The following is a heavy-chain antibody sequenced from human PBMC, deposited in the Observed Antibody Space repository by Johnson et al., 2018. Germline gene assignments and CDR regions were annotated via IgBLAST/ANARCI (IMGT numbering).Heavy chain of an antibody. CDR1: GFTFSSYG. D-gene: IGHD5-24*01. CDR2: ISYDGNNK. CDR3: AKTNGEMATIGGAFDI. V-gene: IGHV3-30*18. Sequence: QVQLVESGGGVVQPGRSLRLSCAASGFTFSSYGMHWVRQAPGKGLEWVALISYDGNNKYSIDSVKGRFTISRDNSGNTLALQMNRVRDEDSAVDYWAKTNGEMATIGGAFDIWGQGTTVTVSS. J-gene: IGHJ3*02.